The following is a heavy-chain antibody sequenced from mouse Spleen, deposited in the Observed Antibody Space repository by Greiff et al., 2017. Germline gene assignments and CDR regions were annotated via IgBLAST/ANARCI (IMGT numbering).Heavy chain of an antibody. V-gene: IGHV5-9*04. Sequence: EVKLEESGGGLVKLGGSLKLSCAASGFTFSSYAMSWVRQTPEKRLEWVATISSGGGNTYYPDSVKGRFTISRDNAKNTLYLQMSSLKSEDTAMYYCARRDGFGGYFDVWGAGTTVTVSS. CDR1: GFTFSSYA. J-gene: IGHJ1*01. D-gene: IGHD2-3*01. CDR2: ISSGGGNT. CDR3: ARRDGFGGYFDV.